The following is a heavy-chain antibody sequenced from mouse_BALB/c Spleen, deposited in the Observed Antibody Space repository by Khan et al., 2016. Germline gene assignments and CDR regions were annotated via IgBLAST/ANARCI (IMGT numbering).Heavy chain of an antibody. CDR2: IYPGSNNI. V-gene: IGHV1-81*01. CDR3: ARSGSLSYYTLDY. Sequence: QVQLQQSGPELVKPGASVNMSCKASGYTFTDYVIGWVKQRTGQGLEWIGEIYPGSNNIYYNEKFKDKATLTADKSSSTAYMQLSSLTSEDSAVYFYARSGSLSYYTLDYWGQGASVTVSS. J-gene: IGHJ4*01. D-gene: IGHD3-1*01. CDR1: GYTFTDYV.